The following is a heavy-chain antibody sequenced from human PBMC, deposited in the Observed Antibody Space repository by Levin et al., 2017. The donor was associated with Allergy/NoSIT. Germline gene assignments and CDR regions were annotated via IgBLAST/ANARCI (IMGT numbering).Heavy chain of an antibody. CDR2: IYPGDSDT. CDR3: ARRGGEYCIRTSCYTVY. V-gene: IGHV5-51*07. CDR1: GYSFTSYW. D-gene: IGHD2-2*02. Sequence: GESLKISCKGSGYSFTSYWIGWVHQMPGKGLEWMGIIYPGDSDTRYSPSFRGQVTISADKSISTAYLQWSSLKASDTAMYYCARRGGEYCIRTSCYTVYWGQGTLVTVSS. J-gene: IGHJ4*02.